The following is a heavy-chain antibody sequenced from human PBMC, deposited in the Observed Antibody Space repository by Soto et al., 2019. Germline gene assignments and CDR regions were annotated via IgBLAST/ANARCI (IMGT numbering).Heavy chain of an antibody. CDR3: AREGERESYGMDV. Sequence: QVQLVQAGAEVKKPGSSVKVSCKASGGTFSTYAISWVRQAPGQGLEWMGGIMPIYGTANYAQKFQGRVTMTADESTSTVYMELSSLRSDDTAVYYCAREGERESYGMDVWGQGTTVTVSS. D-gene: IGHD1-1*01. V-gene: IGHV1-69*12. CDR1: GGTFSTYA. CDR2: IMPIYGTA. J-gene: IGHJ6*02.